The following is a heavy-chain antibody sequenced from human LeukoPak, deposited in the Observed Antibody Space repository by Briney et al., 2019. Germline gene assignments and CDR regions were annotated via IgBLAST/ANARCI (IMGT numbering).Heavy chain of an antibody. CDR3: AKDGGAYGFDY. V-gene: IGHV3-30*18. Sequence: PGGSLRLSCAASGFTFSSYGMHWVRQAPGKGLEWVAVISYDGSNKYYADSVKGRFTISRGNSKNTLYLQMNSLRAEDTAVYYCAKDGGAYGFDYWGQGTLVTVSS. CDR2: ISYDGSNK. D-gene: IGHD3-16*01. J-gene: IGHJ4*02. CDR1: GFTFSSYG.